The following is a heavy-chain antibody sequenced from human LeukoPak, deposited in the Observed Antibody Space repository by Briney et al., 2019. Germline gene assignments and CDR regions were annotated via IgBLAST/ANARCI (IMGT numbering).Heavy chain of an antibody. CDR3: ARRRYYGSGSYYTFTPMYYFDY. V-gene: IGHV4-61*02. Sequence: SETLSLTCTVSGGSISSGSYYWSWIRQPAGKGLEWIGRIYTSGSTNYNPSLKSRVTISVDTSKNQFSLKLSSVTAADTAVYYCARRRYYGSGSYYTFTPMYYFDYWGQGTLVTVSS. D-gene: IGHD3-10*01. CDR1: GGSISSGSYY. J-gene: IGHJ4*02. CDR2: IYTSGST.